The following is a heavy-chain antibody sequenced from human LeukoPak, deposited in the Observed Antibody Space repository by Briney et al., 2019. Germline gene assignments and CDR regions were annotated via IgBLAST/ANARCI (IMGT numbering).Heavy chain of an antibody. J-gene: IGHJ4*02. D-gene: IGHD3-22*01. V-gene: IGHV3-23*01. CDR2: ISFSGSAI. CDR1: GFTFSSYG. Sequence: GGSLRLSCAASGFTFSSYGMSWIRQAPGKGLDWVSHISFSGSAIYYADSVKGRFTISRDNSKNTLYLQMNSLRAEDTAVYYCAKVNYDSSAVYYWGQGTLVTVSS. CDR3: AKVNYDSSAVYY.